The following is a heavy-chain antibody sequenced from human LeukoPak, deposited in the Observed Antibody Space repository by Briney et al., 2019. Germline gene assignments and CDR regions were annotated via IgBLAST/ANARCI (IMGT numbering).Heavy chain of an antibody. CDR1: GGSISSYY. J-gene: IGHJ4*02. CDR2: IYYSGST. CDR3: ARALGGCSGGSCGYYFDS. D-gene: IGHD2-15*01. Sequence: SETLSLTCTVSGGSISSYYWSWIRQPPGKGLEWIGYIYYSGSTNYNPSLKSRVTISVDTSKNQFSLKLSSVTAADTAVYYCARALGGCSGGSCGYYFDSWGQGTLVTVSS. V-gene: IGHV4-59*01.